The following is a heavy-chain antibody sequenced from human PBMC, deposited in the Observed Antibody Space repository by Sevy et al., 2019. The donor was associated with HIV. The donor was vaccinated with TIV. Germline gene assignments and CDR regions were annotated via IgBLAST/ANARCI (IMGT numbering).Heavy chain of an antibody. CDR3: GKEGQGGCSYSLDC. J-gene: IGHJ4*02. Sequence: GGSLRLSCAASGFTFSSYWMSWVRQAPGKGLEWVATMKQDGSEKYYVDSVKGRFTISRDNAKHSLYLQMNSLRAEDTAVYYCGKEGQGGCSYSLDCWGQGTLVTVSS. D-gene: IGHD1-26*01. V-gene: IGHV3-7*01. CDR2: MKQDGSEK. CDR1: GFTFSSYW.